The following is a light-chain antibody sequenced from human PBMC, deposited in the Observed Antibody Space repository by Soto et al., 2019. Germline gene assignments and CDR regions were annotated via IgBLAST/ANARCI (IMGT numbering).Light chain of an antibody. J-gene: IGKJ4*01. CDR2: GAS. CDR3: QQYNNWPLT. Sequence: EIAMTQSPATLSVSPGERATLSCRASQSVNSNLAWYQQKPGQAPRLLIYGASTRATGIPARFSGSGSGTEFTVTINSLQSEDFAVYYCQQYNNWPLTFGGGTKVEIK. V-gene: IGKV3-15*01. CDR1: QSVNSN.